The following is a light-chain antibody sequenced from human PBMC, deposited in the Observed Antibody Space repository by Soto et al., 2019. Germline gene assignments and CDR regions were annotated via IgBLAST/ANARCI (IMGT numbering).Light chain of an antibody. J-gene: IGKJ5*01. CDR1: QSVGSR. CDR3: QHYGTSPIT. Sequence: EIVMTQSPGTLSLSPGDRATLSCLASQSVGSRLAWYQQKPGQAPRLLISGASSRATGIPDRFSGSGSATDFTLTISRLEPEDFALYYCQHYGTSPITFGQGTRLEIK. CDR2: GAS. V-gene: IGKV3-20*01.